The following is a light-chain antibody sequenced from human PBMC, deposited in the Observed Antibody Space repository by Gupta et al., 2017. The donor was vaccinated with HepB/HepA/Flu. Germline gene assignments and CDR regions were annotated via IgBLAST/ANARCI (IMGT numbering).Light chain of an antibody. CDR3: TSDATSNTFV. CDR2: EVD. J-gene: IGLJ1*01. CDR1: SSDVGSYTR. Sequence: SALTQPPPVPGSPGRSATISCTATSSDVGSYTRVPWYQQSPDTAPNLIFYEVDSRPAGLPGCFSGTKSGTTASPTISGHENEDEAYYYCTSDATSNTFVFGGGTKLTVL. V-gene: IGLV2-18*02.